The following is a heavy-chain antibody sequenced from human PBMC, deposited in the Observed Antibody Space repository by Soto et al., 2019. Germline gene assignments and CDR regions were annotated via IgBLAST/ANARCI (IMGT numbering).Heavy chain of an antibody. D-gene: IGHD3-22*01. J-gene: IGHJ4*02. CDR1: GFTFSSYA. V-gene: IGHV3-23*01. CDR2: ISGSGGST. CDR3: AKDQRITMIVVVPFDY. Sequence: GGSLRLSCAASGFTFSSYAMSWVRQAPGKGLEWVSAISGSGGSTYYADSVKGRFTISRDNSKNTLYLQMNSLRAEDTAVYYCAKDQRITMIVVVPFDYWGQGTLVTVSS.